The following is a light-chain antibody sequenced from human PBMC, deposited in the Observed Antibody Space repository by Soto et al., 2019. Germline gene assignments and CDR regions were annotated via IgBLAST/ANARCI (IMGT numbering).Light chain of an antibody. V-gene: IGKV3-11*01. J-gene: IGKJ5*01. CDR2: DAY. CDR3: QQRHMWPIT. Sequence: VFTQSPVTLSLSQWERATLSCRASQSFRGLLAWYRQKPGQAPRLIIYDAYNRATGIPPRFSGSGSGTDFTLTISSLEPEDSAVYYCQQRHMWPITLGQGTRLEIK. CDR1: QSFRGL.